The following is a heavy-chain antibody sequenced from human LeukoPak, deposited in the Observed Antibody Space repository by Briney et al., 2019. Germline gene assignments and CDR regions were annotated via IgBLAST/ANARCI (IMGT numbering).Heavy chain of an antibody. J-gene: IGHJ6*04. V-gene: IGHV3-21*01. Sequence: GGSLRLSCAASGFTFNSYNMNWVRQAPGKGPEWVSSISSSSTYIYYADSVKGRFTISRDNAENSLYLQMNSLRAEDTAVYYCARGYYYGLDVWGKGTTVIVSS. D-gene: IGHD1-14*01. CDR1: GFTFNSYN. CDR2: ISSSSTYI. CDR3: ARGYYYGLDV.